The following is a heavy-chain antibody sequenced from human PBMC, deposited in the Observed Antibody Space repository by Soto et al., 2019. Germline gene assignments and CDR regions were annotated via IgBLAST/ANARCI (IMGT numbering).Heavy chain of an antibody. D-gene: IGHD3-22*01. Sequence: ASVKVSCKASGRTFSSYTITWVRQAPGQGLEWMGGITPMFGTPNYAQKFRGRVTITADESSSTAYMELSSLRSEDTAMYFCARDGTLYDSRAYYYLYWGQGALVTVSS. CDR1: GRTFSSYT. CDR2: ITPMFGTP. V-gene: IGHV1-69*13. CDR3: ARDGTLYDSRAYYYLY. J-gene: IGHJ4*02.